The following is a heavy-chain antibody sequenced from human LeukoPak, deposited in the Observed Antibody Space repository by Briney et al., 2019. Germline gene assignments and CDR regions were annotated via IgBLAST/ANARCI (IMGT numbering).Heavy chain of an antibody. CDR2: MNPNSGNT. CDR3: ARVGHYGSGSYYNGPNYYYGMDV. CDR1: GYTFTSYD. V-gene: IGHV1-8*01. D-gene: IGHD3-10*01. J-gene: IGHJ6*02. Sequence: APVKVSCKASGYTFTSYDINWVRQATGQGLEWMGWMNPNSGNTGYAQKFQGRVTMTRNTSISTAYMELSSLRSEDTAVYYCARVGHYGSGSYYNGPNYYYGMDVWGQGTTVTVSS.